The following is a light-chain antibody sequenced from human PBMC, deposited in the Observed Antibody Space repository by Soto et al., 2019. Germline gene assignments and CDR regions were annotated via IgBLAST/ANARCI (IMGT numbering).Light chain of an antibody. Sequence: EIVMTQSPATLSVSPGERATLSCRASQSISSNLAWYQQKPCQPPRLLIYGASTRATGIPARFSGSGSGTEFTLTISSLQSEDFAVYYCQQYNNWPLYTFGQGTKLEIK. CDR2: GAS. J-gene: IGKJ2*01. V-gene: IGKV3-15*01. CDR1: QSISSN. CDR3: QQYNNWPLYT.